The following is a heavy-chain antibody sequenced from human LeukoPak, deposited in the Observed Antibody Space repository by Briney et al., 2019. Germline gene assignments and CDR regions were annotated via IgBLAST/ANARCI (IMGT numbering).Heavy chain of an antibody. D-gene: IGHD2-21*02. CDR2: IYYSGST. V-gene: IGHV4-59*08. CDR1: GGSISSYY. J-gene: IGHJ4*02. CDR3: ARAYCGGDCYIFDY. Sequence: SETLSLTCTLSGGSISSYYWSWIRQPPGKGLEWIGYIYYSGSTNYNPPLKSRVTISIDTSKNQFSLKLSSVTAADTAVYYCARAYCGGDCYIFDYWGQGTLVTVSS.